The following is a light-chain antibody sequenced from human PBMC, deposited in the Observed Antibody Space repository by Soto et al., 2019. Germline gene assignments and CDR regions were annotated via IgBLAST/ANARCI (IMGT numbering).Light chain of an antibody. V-gene: IGKV2-30*02. J-gene: IGKJ4*01. CDR2: KVS. CDR3: MQGTHSPLT. CDR1: HGLVHXXXXXX. Sequence: DVVLTQSPRSLPVTLGQPASISCRSSHGLVHXXXXXXLNWFHQRPGQSPRRLIFKVSKRDXGVXXXXXXXXXXXXXXXXISRVEAEDVGVFYCMQGTHSPLTFGGGTKVEIK.